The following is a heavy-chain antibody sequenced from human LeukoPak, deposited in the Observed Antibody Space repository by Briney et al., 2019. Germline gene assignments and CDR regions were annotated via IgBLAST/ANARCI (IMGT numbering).Heavy chain of an antibody. CDR2: ISSSSSTI. Sequence: GGSLRLSCAASGFTFSSYSMNWVRQAPGKGLEWVSYISSSSSTIYYADSVKGRFTISRDNAKNSLYLRMNSLRAEDTAVYYCARSNWNYDHYYYYYYMDVWGKGTTVTVSS. J-gene: IGHJ6*03. CDR1: GFTFSSYS. CDR3: ARSNWNYDHYYYYYYMDV. V-gene: IGHV3-48*01. D-gene: IGHD1-7*01.